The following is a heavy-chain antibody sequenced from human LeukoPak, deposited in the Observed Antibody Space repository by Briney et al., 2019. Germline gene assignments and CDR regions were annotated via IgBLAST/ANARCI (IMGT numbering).Heavy chain of an antibody. CDR3: TRGIGYTYGWSD. Sequence: PGRSLSLSCVTSGFTFTDHAISWFRQAPGKGLEWVGFIRRIPSGGATDYAASVKGRFTISRDNSKSIAYLQMNSLESEDTAMYYCTRGIGYTYGWSDWGQGTLVTVSS. J-gene: IGHJ4*02. CDR2: IRRIPSGGAT. D-gene: IGHD5-18*01. V-gene: IGHV3-49*03. CDR1: GFTFTDHA.